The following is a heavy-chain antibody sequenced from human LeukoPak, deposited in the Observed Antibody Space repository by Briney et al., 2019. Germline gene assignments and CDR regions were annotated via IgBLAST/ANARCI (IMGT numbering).Heavy chain of an antibody. CDR3: ARTVRGDNNWFDP. D-gene: IGHD3-10*01. J-gene: IGHJ5*02. CDR2: IYYSGST. CDR1: GGSISSSSYY. V-gene: IGHV4-39*01. Sequence: PSETLSLTCTVSGGSISSSSYYWGWIRQPPGKGLEWIGSIYYSGSTYYNPSLKSRVTISVDTSKNQFSLKLSSVTAADTAVYYCARTVRGDNNWFDPWGQGTLVTVSS.